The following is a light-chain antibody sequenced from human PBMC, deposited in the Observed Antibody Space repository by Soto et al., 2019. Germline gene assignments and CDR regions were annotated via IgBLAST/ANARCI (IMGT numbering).Light chain of an antibody. CDR3: QQYGGSRGH. Sequence: EIVLTQSPGTLSLSPGERATLSCRASQSVSSSYLAWYQQKPGQAPRLLIYGASSRATGIPDRFSGSGSGTGFTLTIRRLEPEDFSVYFRQQYGGSRGHFGGGTKVEI. J-gene: IGKJ4*01. V-gene: IGKV3-20*01. CDR2: GAS. CDR1: QSVSSSY.